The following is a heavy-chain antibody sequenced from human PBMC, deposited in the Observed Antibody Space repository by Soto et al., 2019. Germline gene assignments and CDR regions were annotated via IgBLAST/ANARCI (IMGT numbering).Heavy chain of an antibody. CDR1: GFTFNNYA. CDR3: AKGRGGSGSLTPRVDF. V-gene: IGHV3-23*01. D-gene: IGHD3-10*01. CDR2: ISGGGDTT. J-gene: IGHJ4*02. Sequence: EVQLLESGGGLVQPGGSLRLSCAASGFTFNNYAMTWVRQAPGKGLEWVSAISGGGDTTSYAASVKGRFTVSSDGSKNTLYLQMSSLRAEDTALYYCAKGRGGSGSLTPRVDFCGQGTLVTVSS.